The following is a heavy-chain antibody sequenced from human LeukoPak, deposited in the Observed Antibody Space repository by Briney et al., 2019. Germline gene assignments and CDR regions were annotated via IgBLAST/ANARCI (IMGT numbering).Heavy chain of an antibody. V-gene: IGHV1-46*01. J-gene: IGHJ3*02. CDR1: VYTFTIYY. Sequence: HGASVKVSCKASVYTFTIYYIHCVRHAPGQGLEWMGIINPSGGSTNYAQKFQGRVTMTRDTSISTAYMELSRLRSDDTAVYYCARDSIVGATHDAFDIWGQGTMVTVSS. CDR2: INPSGGST. D-gene: IGHD1-26*01. CDR3: ARDSIVGATHDAFDI.